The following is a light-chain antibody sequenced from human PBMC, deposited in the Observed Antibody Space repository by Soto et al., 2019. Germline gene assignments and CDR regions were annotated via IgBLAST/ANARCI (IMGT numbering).Light chain of an antibody. CDR1: QTNNTW. CDR3: QQHNSYPYS. J-gene: IGKJ2*03. V-gene: IGKV1-5*03. Sequence: DIQMTQSPSTLSASVGDRVTITCRASQTNNTWLAWYQQRPGRAPKLLIYKASNLESGVPSRFSGSGSGTEFTLTISSLQPDDFASYYCQQHNSYPYSFGQGTKLEIK. CDR2: KAS.